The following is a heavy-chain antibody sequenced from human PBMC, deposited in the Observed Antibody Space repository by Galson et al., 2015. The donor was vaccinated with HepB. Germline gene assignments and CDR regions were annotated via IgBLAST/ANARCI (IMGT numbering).Heavy chain of an antibody. CDR2: ISASGGST. D-gene: IGHD3-22*01. Sequence: SLRLSCAASGFTFSNYAMNWVRQVPGKGLEWVSGISASGGSTYNADSVKGRFAISRDNSKNTLFLQMNSLRAEDTAVYFCAKDRAALDYSYDSSAYWAADAFDIWGQGTMVTVSS. CDR3: AKDRAALDYSYDSSAYWAADAFDI. CDR1: GFTFSNYA. J-gene: IGHJ3*02. V-gene: IGHV3-23*01.